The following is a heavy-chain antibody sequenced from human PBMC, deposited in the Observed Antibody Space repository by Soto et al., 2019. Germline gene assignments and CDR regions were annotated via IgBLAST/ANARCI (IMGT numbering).Heavy chain of an antibody. CDR2: IIPIFGTA. CDR1: GGTFSSYA. Sequence: SSVKVSCKASGGTFSSYAISWVRQAPGQGLEWMGGIIPIFGTANYAQKFQGRVTITADESTSTAYMELSSLRSEDTAVYYCARDASITIFGVVSEEPSGMDVCG. V-gene: IGHV1-69*13. CDR3: ARDASITIFGVVSEEPSGMDV. D-gene: IGHD3-3*01. J-gene: IGHJ6*02.